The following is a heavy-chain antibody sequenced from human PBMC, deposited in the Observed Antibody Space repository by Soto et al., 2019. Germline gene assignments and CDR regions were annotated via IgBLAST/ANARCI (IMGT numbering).Heavy chain of an antibody. CDR2: MSSDGSKI. V-gene: IGHV3-30*18. Sequence: QVQLVESGGGAVQPGESLRLSCVASGFDFTYYAMHWVRQAPGKGLESVAVMSSDGSKIHHTDSVKGRFTISRDNSKNTPYLQMNSLRKEDTAVYFCAKDEGVGGTLGLFDYWGQRTLVSVSS. D-gene: IGHD1-26*01. J-gene: IGHJ4*02. CDR3: AKDEGVGGTLGLFDY. CDR1: GFDFTYYA.